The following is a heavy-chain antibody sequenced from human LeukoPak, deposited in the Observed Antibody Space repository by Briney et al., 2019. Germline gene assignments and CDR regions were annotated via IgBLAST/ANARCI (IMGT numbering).Heavy chain of an antibody. D-gene: IGHD3-10*01. CDR2: IKSKTDGGTT. CDR1: GFTFSNAW. V-gene: IGHV3-15*01. J-gene: IGHJ4*02. CDR3: TTGWKYYYGPISLDY. Sequence: GGSLRLSCAASGFTFSNAWMSWVRQAPGKGLEWVGRIKSKTDGGTTDYAAPVKGRLTISRDDSKNTLYLQMNSLKTEDTAVYYCTTGWKYYYGPISLDYWGQGTLVTVSS.